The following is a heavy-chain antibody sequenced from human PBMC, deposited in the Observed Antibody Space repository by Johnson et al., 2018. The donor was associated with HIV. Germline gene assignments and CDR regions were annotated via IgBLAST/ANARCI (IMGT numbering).Heavy chain of an antibody. D-gene: IGHD1-14*01. CDR2: IYCGGSGGST. CDR1: GFTVSTNY. CDR3: ARENWNHAGAFDI. J-gene: IGHJ3*02. Sequence: MLLVESGGGLVQPGGSLRLSCAVSGFTVSTNYMSWVRQTPGKGLEWVSVIYCGGSGGSTYYVDSVKGRFTISRDNSKNTLYLQMNSLRTEDMAVYYCARENWNHAGAFDIWGQGTMVTVSS. V-gene: IGHV3-66*02.